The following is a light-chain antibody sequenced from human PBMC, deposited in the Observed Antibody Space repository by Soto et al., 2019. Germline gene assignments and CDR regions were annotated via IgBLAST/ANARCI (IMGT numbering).Light chain of an antibody. CDR1: QSVLYSSNNKNY. J-gene: IGKJ3*01. V-gene: IGKV4-1*01. CDR3: QQYYSTPVT. Sequence: DIVMTQSPDSLAVSLGERATINCKSSQSVLYSSNNKNYLAWYQQKTGQPPKLLIYWASTRESGVPDRFSGSGSGTDFTLTISNLQAEDVAVYYCQQYYSTPVTFGHGTKVDI. CDR2: WAS.